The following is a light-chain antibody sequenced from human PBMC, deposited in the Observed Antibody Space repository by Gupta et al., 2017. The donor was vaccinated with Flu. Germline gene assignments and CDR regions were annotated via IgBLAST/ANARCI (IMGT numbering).Light chain of an antibody. J-gene: IGKJ1*01. CDR2: AAT. V-gene: IGKV1-17*01. Sequence: PPALSASGGDSVSITCRESQDIRNDLGWYQQQPGRAPKRLIDAATTWQSGVPSRFAGSGSGTEFTHTIRSLQPEDLAIYYCRQHKNYPWTFGQGTRVEV. CDR1: QDIRND. CDR3: RQHKNYPWT.